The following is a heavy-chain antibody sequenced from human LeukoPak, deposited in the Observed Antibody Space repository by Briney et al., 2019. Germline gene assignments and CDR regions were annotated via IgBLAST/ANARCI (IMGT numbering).Heavy chain of an antibody. CDR2: ISSSSSYI. V-gene: IGHV3-21*01. D-gene: IGHD3-22*01. CDR3: ARGSSGYYHSLNDAFDI. Sequence: PGGSLRLSCAASGFTFSSYSMNWVRQAPGKGLEWVSSISSSSSYICYADSVKGRFTISRDNAKNSLYLQMNSLRAEDTAVYYCARGSSGYYHSLNDAFDIWGQGTMVTVSS. CDR1: GFTFSSYS. J-gene: IGHJ3*02.